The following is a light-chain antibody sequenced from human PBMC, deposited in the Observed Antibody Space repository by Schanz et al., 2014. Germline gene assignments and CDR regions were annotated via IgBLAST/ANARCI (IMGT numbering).Light chain of an antibody. Sequence: QSVLTQPPSASGTPGQRVTISCSGSSSNVGSNYVYWYQQVPGTAPKLLMYTNNQRPSGVPDRFSGSKSGTSASLAISGLRSDDEADYYCAAWDGTLRGHVVFGGGTQLTVL. CDR2: TNN. J-gene: IGLJ2*01. CDR3: AAWDGTLRGHVV. CDR1: SSNVGSNY. V-gene: IGLV1-47*01.